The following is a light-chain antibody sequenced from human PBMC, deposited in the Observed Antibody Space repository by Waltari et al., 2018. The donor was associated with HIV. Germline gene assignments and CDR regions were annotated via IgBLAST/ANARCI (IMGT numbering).Light chain of an antibody. CDR1: ISNLGGNF. CDR3: SPWDNRLSHWV. V-gene: IGLV1-47*01. J-gene: IGLJ3*02. CDR2: RID. Sequence: QSVVTQPPSASGTPGQNISISCSGDISNLGGNFVYWYQQRPGTAPRLLIYRIDQRPSGVPDRFSGSNSATSASLAISGLRSEDEADYHCSPWDNRLSHWVFGGGTKVTVL.